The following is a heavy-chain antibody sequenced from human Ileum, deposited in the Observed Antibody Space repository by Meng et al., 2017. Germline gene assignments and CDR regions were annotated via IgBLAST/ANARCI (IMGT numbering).Heavy chain of an antibody. Sequence: GGSLRLSCAASGFTFSDYYMSWIRQAPGKGLEWVSYISSSGSTIYYADSVKGRFTISRDNAKNSLYLQMNSLRAEDTAVYYCARELMEWELDGAFDIWGQGTMVTVSS. CDR3: ARELMEWELDGAFDI. CDR2: ISSSGSTI. CDR1: GFTFSDYY. V-gene: IGHV3-11*04. J-gene: IGHJ3*02. D-gene: IGHD1-26*01.